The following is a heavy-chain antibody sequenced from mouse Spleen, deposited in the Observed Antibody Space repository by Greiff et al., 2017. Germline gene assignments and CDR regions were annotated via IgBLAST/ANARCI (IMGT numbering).Heavy chain of an antibody. V-gene: IGHV5-6-4*01. J-gene: IGHJ4*01. D-gene: IGHD2-3*01. CDR3: TRGGGNGYWDYYAMDY. CDR2: ISSGGSYT. CDR1: GFTFSSYA. Sequence: EVMLVESGGGLVKPGGSLKLSCAASGFTFSSYAMSWVRQTPEKRLEWVAEISSGGSYTYYPDTVKGRFTISRDNAKNTLYLQMSSLKSEDTAMYYCTRGGGNGYWDYYAMDYWGQGTSVTVSS.